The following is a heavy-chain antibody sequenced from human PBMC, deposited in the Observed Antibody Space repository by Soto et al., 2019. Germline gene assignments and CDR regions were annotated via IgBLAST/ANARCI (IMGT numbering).Heavy chain of an antibody. CDR3: ARLCLCAELVRYYYVGV. V-gene: IGHV4-59*08. Sequence: QVQLQESGPGLVQPSETLSLTCTVSGGSISSYYWSWIRQPPGKGLEWIGYIYYSGSTNYNPSLKRRQSQPVDTSENQYSLKLSSVPAADTAGYYSARLCLCAELVRYYYVGVWGKGTTVTVSS. CDR1: GGSISSYY. CDR2: IYYSGST. D-gene: IGHD2-2*01. J-gene: IGHJ6*03.